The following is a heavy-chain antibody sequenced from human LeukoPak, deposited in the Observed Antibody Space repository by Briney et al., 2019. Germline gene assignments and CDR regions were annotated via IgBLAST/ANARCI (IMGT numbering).Heavy chain of an antibody. CDR3: AAGWGFGELFPNWFDP. CDR1: GFTFSDYY. V-gene: IGHV3-11*06. Sequence: GGSLRLSCAASGFTFSDYYMSWIRQAPGKGLEWVSYVRGSNTYTNYAGSVKGRFTISRDNAKNSLYLQMNSLRAEDTAVYYWAAGWGFGELFPNWFDPWGHGSQVTVS. J-gene: IGHJ5*02. CDR2: VRGSNTYT. D-gene: IGHD3-10*01.